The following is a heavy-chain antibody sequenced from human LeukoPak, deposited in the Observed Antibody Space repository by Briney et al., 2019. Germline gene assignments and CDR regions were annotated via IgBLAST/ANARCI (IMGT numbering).Heavy chain of an antibody. CDR3: AKHRRSTLVTAYFDS. J-gene: IGHJ4*02. CDR1: GFTLSTLA. Sequence: GGSLRLSCTASGFTLSTLAMSWVRQAPGKGLEWVSSISSRGDDTTYADSAKGRFTISRDNSKNTLCLQLNSLRVDDAAIYYCAKHRRSTLVTAYFDSWGQGTLVTVSS. D-gene: IGHD2-21*02. CDR2: ISSRGDDT. V-gene: IGHV3-23*01.